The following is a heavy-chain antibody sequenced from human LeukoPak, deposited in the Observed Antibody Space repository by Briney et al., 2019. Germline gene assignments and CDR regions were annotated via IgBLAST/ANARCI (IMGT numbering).Heavy chain of an antibody. V-gene: IGHV4-34*01. CDR2: INHSGST. Sequence: PSETLSLTCAVYGGSFSGYYWSWIRQPPGKGLEWTGEINHSGSTNYNPSLKSRVTISVDTSKNQFSLKLSSVTAADTAVYYCAGSDLGYCSGGSCYSPWFDPWGQGTLVTVSS. D-gene: IGHD2-15*01. CDR3: AGSDLGYCSGGSCYSPWFDP. J-gene: IGHJ5*02. CDR1: GGSFSGYY.